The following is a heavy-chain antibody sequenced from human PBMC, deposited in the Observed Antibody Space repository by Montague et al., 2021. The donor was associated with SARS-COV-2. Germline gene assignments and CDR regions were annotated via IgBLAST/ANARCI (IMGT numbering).Heavy chain of an antibody. Sequence: LEWLALIDWDDDKYYSTSLKTRLTISKDTSKNQVVLTMTNMDPVDTATYYCARMDILTGYYAYGMDVWGQGTTGTVYS. J-gene: IGHJ6*02. V-gene: IGHV2-70*01. CDR3: ARMDILTGYYAYGMDV. CDR2: IDWDDDK. D-gene: IGHD3-9*01.